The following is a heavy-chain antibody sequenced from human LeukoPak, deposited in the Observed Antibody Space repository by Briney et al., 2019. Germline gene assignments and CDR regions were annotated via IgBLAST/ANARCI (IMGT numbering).Heavy chain of an antibody. V-gene: IGHV4-59*01. Sequence: RTSETLSLTCTVSGGSMTSYYWSWIRQPPGKGLEWIGFISHIGSTNYNSSLRSRVTFSVDTSKSQFSLNLRSVTAADTAVYYCARDSYYGMDVWGQGTTVIVSS. CDR3: ARDSYYGMDV. CDR1: GGSMTSYY. CDR2: ISHIGST. J-gene: IGHJ6*02.